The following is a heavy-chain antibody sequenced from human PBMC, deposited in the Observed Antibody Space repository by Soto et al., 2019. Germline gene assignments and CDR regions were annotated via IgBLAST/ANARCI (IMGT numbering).Heavy chain of an antibody. CDR3: AKDHQTYNWDYLFDS. CDR2: ISNDGNNK. D-gene: IGHD1-7*01. CDR1: GFTFSIND. V-gene: IGHV3-30*18. Sequence: QVQLVESGGGVVQPGRSLRLSCAASGFTFSINDMHWVRQAPGRGLEWVAVISNDGNNKYYADSVKGRFTLSRDNSKNMLYLQMDSLRVEDTAVYYCAKDHQTYNWDYLFDSWGPGTLVTVSS. J-gene: IGHJ4*02.